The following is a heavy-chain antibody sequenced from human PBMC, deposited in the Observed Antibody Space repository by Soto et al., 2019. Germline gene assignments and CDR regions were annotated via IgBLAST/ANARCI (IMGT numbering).Heavy chain of an antibody. CDR2: ISSSGSII. J-gene: IGHJ5*02. Sequence: GGSLRLSCAASGFTFSSYEMNWVRQAPGKGLEWVSYISSSGSIIYYADSVKGRFTISRDNAKNSLYLQMNSLRAEDTAVYYCAEVITIFSWGQGTLVTVSS. CDR1: GFTFSSYE. CDR3: AEVITIFS. D-gene: IGHD3-9*01. V-gene: IGHV3-48*03.